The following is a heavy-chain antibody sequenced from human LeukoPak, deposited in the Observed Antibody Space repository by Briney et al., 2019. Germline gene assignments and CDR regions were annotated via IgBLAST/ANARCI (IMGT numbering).Heavy chain of an antibody. CDR1: GFTFSSYS. J-gene: IGHJ4*02. CDR3: ARETPDSSSWTVFDY. CDR2: ITRSSNYK. Sequence: PGGSLRLSCAASGFTFSSYSMTWVRQAPGKGLEWVSSITRSSNYKYYADSLKGRFTISRDNAKNSLFLQMNSLRAEDTAVYYCARETPDSSSWTVFDYWGQGTLVTVSS. D-gene: IGHD6-13*01. V-gene: IGHV3-21*01.